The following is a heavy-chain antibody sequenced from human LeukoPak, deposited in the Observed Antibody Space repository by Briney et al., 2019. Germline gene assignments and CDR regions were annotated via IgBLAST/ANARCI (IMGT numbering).Heavy chain of an antibody. V-gene: IGHV3-73*01. CDR3: TRPSSNLYCSGGSCYSNWFDP. CDR1: GFTFSGSA. Sequence: GSLRLSCAASGFTFSGSATHWVRQASGKGLEWVGRIRSKANSYATAYAASVKGRFTISRDDSKNTAYLQMNSLKTEDTAVYYCTRPSSNLYCSGGSCYSNWFDPWGQGTLVTVSS. J-gene: IGHJ5*02. D-gene: IGHD2-15*01. CDR2: IRSKANSYAT.